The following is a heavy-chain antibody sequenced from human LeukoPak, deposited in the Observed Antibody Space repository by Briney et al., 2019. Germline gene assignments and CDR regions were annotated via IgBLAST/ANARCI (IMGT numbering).Heavy chain of an antibody. Sequence: SETLSLTCTISGYSISSGYYWGWIRQPPGKGLEWIGSIYHSGSTYYNPSLKSRVTISLDTSENQFSLKLSSVTAADTAVYYCASSTITMIVGSWGQGTLVTVSS. J-gene: IGHJ5*02. D-gene: IGHD3-22*01. V-gene: IGHV4-38-2*02. CDR3: ASSTITMIVGS. CDR2: IYHSGST. CDR1: GYSISSGYY.